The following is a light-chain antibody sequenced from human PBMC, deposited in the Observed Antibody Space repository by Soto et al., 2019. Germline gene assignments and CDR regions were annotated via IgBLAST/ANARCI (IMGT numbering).Light chain of an antibody. Sequence: DIQLTQSPSSLSASIGDRVILTCQASQDINNFLNWYQQRPGKAPKLLINEASNLQTVVPSRFSGSGSGTHFTLTISGLQPEDVATYFCQQYDQVPPITFGQGTRLEIK. CDR1: QDINNF. J-gene: IGKJ5*01. CDR2: EAS. CDR3: QQYDQVPPIT. V-gene: IGKV1-33*01.